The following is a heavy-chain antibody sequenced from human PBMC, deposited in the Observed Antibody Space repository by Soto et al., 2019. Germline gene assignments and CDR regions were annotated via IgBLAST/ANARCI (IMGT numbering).Heavy chain of an antibody. V-gene: IGHV4-31*03. CDR1: GGSISSGGYY. J-gene: IGHJ5*02. D-gene: IGHD3-10*01. CDR3: ARVKRGHVAWFDP. Sequence: QVQLQESGPGLVKPSQTLSLTCTVSGGSISSGGYYWSWIRQHTGKGLEWIGYIYYSGSTYYNPSLKSRVTISVDTSKNQFSLKLSSVTAADTAMYYCARVKRGHVAWFDPWGQGTLVTVSS. CDR2: IYYSGST.